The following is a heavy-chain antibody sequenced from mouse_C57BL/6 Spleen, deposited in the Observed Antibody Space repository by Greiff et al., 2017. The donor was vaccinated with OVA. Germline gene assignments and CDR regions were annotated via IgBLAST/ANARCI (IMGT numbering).Heavy chain of an antibody. CDR3: AIPTTSRSMDY. D-gene: IGHD1-1*01. V-gene: IGHV1-74*01. CDR1: GYTFTSYW. CDR2: IHPSDSDT. Sequence: QVQLQQPGAELVQPGASVKVSCKASGYTFTSYWMHWVQQRPGQGLEWIGRIHPSDSDTNYNQKFKGKATLTVDKYSGSSYMQLSSLTSEDSAVYYCAIPTTSRSMDYWGQGASVTVSS. J-gene: IGHJ4*01.